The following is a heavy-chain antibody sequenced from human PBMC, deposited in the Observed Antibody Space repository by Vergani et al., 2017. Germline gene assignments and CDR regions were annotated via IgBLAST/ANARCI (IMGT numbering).Heavy chain of an antibody. CDR2: ISSSSSYI. J-gene: IGHJ4*02. CDR1: GFTFSSYS. CDR3: AGGGRIAARPIDY. V-gene: IGHV3-21*01. Sequence: EVQLVESGGGLVKPGGSLRLSCAASGFTFSSYSMNWVRQAPGKGLEWVSSISSSSSYIYYADSVKGRFTISRDNAKNSLYLQKNSLRAEDTAVYYCAGGGRIAARPIDYWGQGTLVTVSS. D-gene: IGHD6-6*01.